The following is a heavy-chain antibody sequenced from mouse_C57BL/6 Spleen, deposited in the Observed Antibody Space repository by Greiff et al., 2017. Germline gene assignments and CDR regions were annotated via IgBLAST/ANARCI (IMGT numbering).Heavy chain of an antibody. CDR2: IYPGDGDT. CDR3: ARPRYYGNYIYAMDY. CDR1: GYAFSSYW. Sequence: QVQLQQSGAELVKPGASVKISCKASGYAFSSYWMNWVKQRPGKGLEWIGQIYPGDGDTNYNGKFKGKATLTADKSSCTAYMQLSSLTSEDSAVYFCARPRYYGNYIYAMDYWGQGTSVTVSS. D-gene: IGHD2-1*01. J-gene: IGHJ4*01. V-gene: IGHV1-80*01.